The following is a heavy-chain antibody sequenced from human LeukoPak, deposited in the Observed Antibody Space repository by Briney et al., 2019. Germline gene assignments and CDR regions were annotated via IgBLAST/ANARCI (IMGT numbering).Heavy chain of an antibody. CDR1: GGSISSYF. CDR2: IYYSGST. D-gene: IGHD3-3*01. Sequence: SETLSLTCTVSGGSISSYFWSWIRQPAGKGLEWIGYIYYSGSTNYNPSLKSRVTISVDTSKNQFSLKLSSVTAADTAVYYCARLAVTIFGVVITPYGMDVWGQGTTVTVSS. CDR3: ARLAVTIFGVVITPYGMDV. V-gene: IGHV4-59*08. J-gene: IGHJ6*02.